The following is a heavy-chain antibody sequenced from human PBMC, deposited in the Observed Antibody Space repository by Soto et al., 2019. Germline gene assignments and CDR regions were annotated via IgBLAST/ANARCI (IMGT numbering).Heavy chain of an antibody. J-gene: IGHJ4*02. D-gene: IGHD6-13*01. CDR2: INPSGGST. Sequence: QVQLVQSGAEVKKPGASVKVSCKASGYTFTSYYMHWVRQAPRQGLEWMGIINPSGGSTSYAQKFQGRVTMTRDTSTSTVYMELSSLRSEDTAVYYCARGGSIAAAGTTTSPFDYWGQGTLVTVSS. CDR3: ARGGSIAAAGTTTSPFDY. V-gene: IGHV1-46*01. CDR1: GYTFTSYY.